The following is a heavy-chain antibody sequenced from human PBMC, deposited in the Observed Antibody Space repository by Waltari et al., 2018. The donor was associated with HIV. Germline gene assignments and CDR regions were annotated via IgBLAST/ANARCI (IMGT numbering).Heavy chain of an antibody. CDR1: GFAFSRYW. J-gene: IGHJ4*02. V-gene: IGHV3-7*04. D-gene: IGHD2-15*01. CDR3: VRGSGSF. CDR2: INGNGDEK. Sequence: EVQLAESGGGLVQPGGSLNVSCEVSGFAFSRYWMSGVRQAQGKEPEWVANINGNGDEKYHFDSMKGQFVISRDNTKQSLYLEMKNLRVEDTAVYYCVRGSGSFWGQGTLVTVSS.